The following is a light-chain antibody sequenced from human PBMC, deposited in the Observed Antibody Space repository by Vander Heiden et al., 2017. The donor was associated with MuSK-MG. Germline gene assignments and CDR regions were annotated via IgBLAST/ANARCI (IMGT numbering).Light chain of an antibody. Sequence: SVLPQPPPASGPPGQRATISCSGSSSNVGSNYVYWYQQHPGTAPKLLIYRNNRRPSGVPDRFSGSKSGTSASLAISGLRSEDEADYYCAAWDDSLSGSVFGGGTKLTVL. J-gene: IGLJ2*01. V-gene: IGLV1-47*01. CDR3: AAWDDSLSGSV. CDR2: RNN. CDR1: SSNVGSNY.